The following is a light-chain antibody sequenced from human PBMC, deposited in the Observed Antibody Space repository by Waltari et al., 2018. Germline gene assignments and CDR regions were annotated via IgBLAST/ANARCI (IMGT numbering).Light chain of an antibody. Sequence: DIQLTQSPSFLSASVGDRVTVTCRASLGISTYLAWYQQKPGQAPKLLIFAASTLQSGVSSRFSCRGSGTQFTLTISSLQPEDLATYYCQQLNSFPLTFGGGTKVEIK. CDR3: QQLNSFPLT. CDR1: LGISTY. CDR2: AAS. J-gene: IGKJ4*01. V-gene: IGKV1-9*01.